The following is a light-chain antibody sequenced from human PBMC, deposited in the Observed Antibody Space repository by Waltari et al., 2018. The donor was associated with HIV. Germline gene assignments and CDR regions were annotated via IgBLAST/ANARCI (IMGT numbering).Light chain of an antibody. Sequence: QSVVTQPPSASGTPGQNISISCSGDISNPGGNFVYWYQQRPGTAPRLLIYRNDQRASGVRDRFSGSKSATSASLAISGLRSEGEGDYHCSTWDNSLSHWVFGGGTKVTVL. CDR3: STWDNSLSHWV. V-gene: IGLV1-47*01. J-gene: IGLJ3*02. CDR1: ISNPGGNF. CDR2: RND.